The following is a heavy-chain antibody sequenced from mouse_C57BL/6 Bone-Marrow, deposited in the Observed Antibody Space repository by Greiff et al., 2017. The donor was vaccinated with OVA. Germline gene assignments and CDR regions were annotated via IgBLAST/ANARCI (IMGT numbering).Heavy chain of an antibody. CDR1: GYTFTSYW. D-gene: IGHD1-1*01. Sequence: QVQLQQPGAELVKPGASVKLSCKASGYTFTSYWMHWVKQRPGQGLEWIGMIHPNSGSTNYNEKFKSKATLTVDKSSSTAYMQLSSLTSEDSAVYYGAGRTKVVATEAMDYWGQGTSVTVSA. J-gene: IGHJ4*01. CDR2: IHPNSGST. CDR3: AGRTKVVATEAMDY. V-gene: IGHV1-64*01.